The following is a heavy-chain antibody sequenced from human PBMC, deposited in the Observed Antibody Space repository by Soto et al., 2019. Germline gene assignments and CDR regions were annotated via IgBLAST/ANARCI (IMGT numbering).Heavy chain of an antibody. V-gene: IGHV1-8*01. D-gene: IGHD4-17*01. CDR2: INPNSGKT. CDR1: GYTFTSYD. J-gene: IGHJ4*02. Sequence: GASVKVSCKASGYTFTSYDINWVRQATGQGLEWMGWINPNSGKTGYAQKFQGRVTITTNNSTSTAYMELSSLRSDDTAVYYCARGTTVETGSYWGQGTLVTVS. CDR3: ARGTTVETGSY.